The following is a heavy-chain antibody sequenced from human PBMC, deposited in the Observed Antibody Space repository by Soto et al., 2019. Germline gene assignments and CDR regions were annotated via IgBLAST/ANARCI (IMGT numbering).Heavy chain of an antibody. Sequence: QAQLEQSGGEVKKPGSSVKVSCKASRVAFSKFIVTWVRQAPGLGLEWVGGIIPVVGTANYAQKFQGRVTITADESTSTSYMEVNNLRSEDTDVYYCAKVRYSSPMGYYYGMDVWGQGTTVTVSS. V-gene: IGHV1-69*01. J-gene: IGHJ6*02. D-gene: IGHD2-2*01. CDR3: AKVRYSSPMGYYYGMDV. CDR1: RVAFSKFI. CDR2: IIPVVGTA.